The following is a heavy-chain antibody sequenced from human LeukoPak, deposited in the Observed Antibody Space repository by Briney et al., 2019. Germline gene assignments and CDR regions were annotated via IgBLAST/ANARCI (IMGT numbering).Heavy chain of an antibody. V-gene: IGHV4-4*02. CDR3: ARDRYYYDSSGYYQLDY. D-gene: IGHD3-22*01. J-gene: IGHJ4*02. CDR2: IYHSGST. Sequence: SETLSLTCAVSGGSISSSNWWSWVRQPPGKGLEWIGEIYHSGSTNYNPSLKSRVTISVDKSKNQFSLRLSSVTAADTAVYYCARDRYYYDSSGYYQLDYWGQGTLVTVSS. CDR1: GGSISSSNW.